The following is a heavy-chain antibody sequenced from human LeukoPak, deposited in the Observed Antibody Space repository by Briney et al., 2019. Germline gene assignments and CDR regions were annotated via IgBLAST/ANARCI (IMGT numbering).Heavy chain of an antibody. V-gene: IGHV1-8*03. CDR2: MNPNSGNT. Sequence: ASVKVSCKASGYTFTSYDINWVRQATGQGLEWMGWMNPNSGNTGYAQKFQGRVTITRNTSISTAYMELSSLRSEDTAVYYCATVEGITGTTGGFDYWGQGTLVTVSS. J-gene: IGHJ4*02. CDR3: ATVEGITGTTGGFDY. CDR1: GYTFTSYD. D-gene: IGHD1-20*01.